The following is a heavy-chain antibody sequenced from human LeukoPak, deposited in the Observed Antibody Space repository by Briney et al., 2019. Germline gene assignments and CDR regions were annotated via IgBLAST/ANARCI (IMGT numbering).Heavy chain of an antibody. CDR1: GYTFTGYY. CDR2: INPNSGGT. V-gene: IGHV1-2*06. Sequence: ASVKVSCKAPGYTFTGYYMHWVRQAPGQGLEWMGRINPNSGGTNYAQKFQGRVTMTRDTSISTAYMELSRLRSDDTAVYYCARAGAAADPQFDFDYYYGMDVWGQGTTVTVSS. CDR3: ARAGAAADPQFDFDYYYGMDV. D-gene: IGHD6-13*01. J-gene: IGHJ6*02.